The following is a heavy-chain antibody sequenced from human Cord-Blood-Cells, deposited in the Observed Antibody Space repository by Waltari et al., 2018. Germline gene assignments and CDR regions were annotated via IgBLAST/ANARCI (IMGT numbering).Heavy chain of an antibody. V-gene: IGHV1-8*03. J-gene: IGHJ3*02. CDR1: GYTFTSYD. Sequence: QVQLVQSGAEVKKPGASVKVSCKASGYTFTSYDINWVRQATGQGLEWMGWMNPNSGNTGYAQKFQGRVTITRNTSISTAYMELSSLRSEDTAVYYCARGEDIVVVPASLGAFDIWGQGTMVTVSS. CDR3: ARGEDIVVVPASLGAFDI. CDR2: MNPNSGNT. D-gene: IGHD2-2*01.